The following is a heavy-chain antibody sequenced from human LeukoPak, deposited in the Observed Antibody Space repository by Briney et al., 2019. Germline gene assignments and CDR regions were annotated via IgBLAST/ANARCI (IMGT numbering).Heavy chain of an antibody. CDR1: RFTFSSIG. CDR3: AKDRDKGNYFFDY. CDR2: ISYDGSDK. D-gene: IGHD1-7*01. Sequence: PGESRTPARAVARFTFSSIGMRWVRQPPDKGLGWVAFISYDGSDKNYVEYVKGRFTISRDNSKNTFYLQMNSLRAEDTAVYYCAKDRDKGNYFFDYWGQGTLVTVSS. J-gene: IGHJ4*02. V-gene: IGHV3-30*02.